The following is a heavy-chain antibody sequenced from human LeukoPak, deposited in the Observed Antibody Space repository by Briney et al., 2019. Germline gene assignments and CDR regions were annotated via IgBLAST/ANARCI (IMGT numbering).Heavy chain of an antibody. CDR3: ARAVAGIVYYFDY. D-gene: IGHD6-19*01. CDR1: GFTVSSNY. V-gene: IGHV3-53*04. J-gene: IGHJ4*02. Sequence: GGSLRLSCAASGFTVSSNYVSWVRQAPGKGLEWVSVIYSGGSTYYADSVKGRFTISRHNSKNTLYLQMNSLRAEDTAVYYCARAVAGIVYYFDYWGQGTLVTVSS. CDR2: IYSGGST.